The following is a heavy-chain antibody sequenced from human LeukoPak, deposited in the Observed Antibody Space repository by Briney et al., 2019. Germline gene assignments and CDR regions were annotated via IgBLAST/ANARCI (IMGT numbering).Heavy chain of an antibody. CDR2: IRYDGSNK. V-gene: IGHV3-30*02. J-gene: IGHJ4*02. D-gene: IGHD6-19*01. Sequence: PGGSLRLSCAASGFTFSSYGMHWVRQAPGKGLGWVAFIRYDGSNKYYADSVKGRFTISRDNSKNTLYLQMNSLRAEDTAVYYCAKDAVRYSSGLVPEDYWGQGTLVTVSS. CDR1: GFTFSSYG. CDR3: AKDAVRYSSGLVPEDY.